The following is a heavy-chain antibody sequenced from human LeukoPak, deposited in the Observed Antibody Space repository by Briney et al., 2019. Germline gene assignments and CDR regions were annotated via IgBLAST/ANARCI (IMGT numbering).Heavy chain of an antibody. Sequence: PGRSLRLSCAASGFTFTDYWMTWVRQVPGKGLEWVANINRAGIERYYVDSVKGRFTISRDNAEKSLYLQMDSLRVDDTAVYYCARVGTWELQRVFDNWGQGTLVTVSS. CDR3: ARVGTWELQRVFDN. J-gene: IGHJ4*02. CDR1: GFTFTDYW. D-gene: IGHD1-26*01. CDR2: INRAGIER. V-gene: IGHV3-7*01.